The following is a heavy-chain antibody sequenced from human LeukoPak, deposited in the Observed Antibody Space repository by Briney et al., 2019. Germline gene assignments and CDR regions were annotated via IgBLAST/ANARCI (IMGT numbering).Heavy chain of an antibody. D-gene: IGHD4-17*01. J-gene: IGHJ6*02. V-gene: IGHV3-30-3*01. Sequence: GRSLRLSCAASGFTFSSYAMHWVRQAPGKGLEWVAVISYDGSNKYYADSVKGRFTISRDNSKNTLYLQMNSLRAEDTAVYYCARDRLQRDYGDYDYYYYGMDVWGQGTTVTVSS. CDR1: GFTFSSYA. CDR3: ARDRLQRDYGDYDYYYYGMDV. CDR2: ISYDGSNK.